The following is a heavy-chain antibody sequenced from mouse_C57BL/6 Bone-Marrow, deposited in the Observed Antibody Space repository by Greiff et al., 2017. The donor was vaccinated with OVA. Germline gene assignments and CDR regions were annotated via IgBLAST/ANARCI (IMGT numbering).Heavy chain of an antibody. CDR3: ARLGGWLLYYFDY. V-gene: IGHV1-59*01. CDR1: GYTFTSYW. J-gene: IGHJ2*01. Sequence: QVQLQQPGAELVRPGTSVKLSCKASGYTFTSYWMHWVKQRPGQGLEWIGVIDPSDSYTNYNQKFKGKATLTVDTSSSTAYMQLSSLTSEDSAVYYCARLGGWLLYYFDYWDQGTTLTVSS. CDR2: IDPSDSYT. D-gene: IGHD2-3*01.